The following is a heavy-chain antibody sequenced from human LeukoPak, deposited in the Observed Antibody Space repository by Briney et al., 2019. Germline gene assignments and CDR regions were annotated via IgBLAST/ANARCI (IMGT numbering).Heavy chain of an antibody. CDR3: ARDGFGYSYGLYYYYGMDV. V-gene: IGHV4-59*01. D-gene: IGHD5-18*01. Sequence: PSETLSLTCTVSGGSISSYYWSWIRQPPGKGLEWIGYIYYSGSTNCNPSLKSRVTISVDTSKNQFSLKLSSVTAADTAVYYCARDGFGYSYGLYYYYGMDVWGQGTTVTVSS. CDR2: IYYSGST. CDR1: GGSISSYY. J-gene: IGHJ6*02.